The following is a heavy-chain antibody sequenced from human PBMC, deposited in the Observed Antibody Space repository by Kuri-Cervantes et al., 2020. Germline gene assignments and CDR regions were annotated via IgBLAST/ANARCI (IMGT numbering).Heavy chain of an antibody. D-gene: IGHD3-22*01. Sequence: SGPTLVKPTQTLTLTCTFSGFSLSTSGVGVGWIRQPPGKALEWLALIYWNDDKRYSPSLKSRLTITKDTSKNQVVLTMTNMDPVDTATYYCARRDYYYDSSGYPNWFDPWGQGTLVTVSS. V-gene: IGHV2-5*01. CDR1: GFSLSTSGVG. J-gene: IGHJ5*02. CDR2: IYWNDDK. CDR3: ARRDYYYDSSGYPNWFDP.